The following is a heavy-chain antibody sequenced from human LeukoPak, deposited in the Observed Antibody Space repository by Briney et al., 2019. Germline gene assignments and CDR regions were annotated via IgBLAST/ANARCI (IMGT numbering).Heavy chain of an antibody. D-gene: IGHD3-3*01. Sequence: SETLSLTCTVSGGSISSYYWSWIRQPPGKELEWIGYIYTSGSTNYNPSLKSRVTISVDTSKNQFSLKLSSVTAADTAVYYCARLYPGYDFWSGYYSQNLYYYYMDVWGKGTTVTVSS. J-gene: IGHJ6*03. CDR3: ARLYPGYDFWSGYYSQNLYYYYMDV. V-gene: IGHV4-4*09. CDR2: IYTSGST. CDR1: GGSISSYY.